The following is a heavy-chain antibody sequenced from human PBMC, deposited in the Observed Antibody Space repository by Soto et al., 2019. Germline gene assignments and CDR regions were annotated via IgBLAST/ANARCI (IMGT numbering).Heavy chain of an antibody. CDR2: IYYSGST. D-gene: IGHD5-18*01. Sequence: QVQLQESGPGLVKPSQTLSLTCTVSGGSISSGDYYWSWIRQPPGKGLEWIGYIYYSGSTYYNPSLKSRVXTXVXTSKNQCSLKLSSVTAADTAVYYCASTSYGYTFYDYWGQGTLVTVSS. V-gene: IGHV4-30-4*01. J-gene: IGHJ4*02. CDR3: ASTSYGYTFYDY. CDR1: GGSISSGDYY.